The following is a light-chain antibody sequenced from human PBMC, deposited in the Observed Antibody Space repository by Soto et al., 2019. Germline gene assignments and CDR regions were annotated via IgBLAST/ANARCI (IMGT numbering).Light chain of an antibody. J-gene: IGLJ1*01. CDR2: DVT. CDR3: SSYAGTRVV. CDR1: SSDVGGYNY. V-gene: IGLV2-8*01. Sequence: ALTQPPPPAGAPWQSVTLSCPGNSSDVGGYNYVSWYQQHPGKAPKLMIYDVTQRPSGVPDRFSGSKSGNTASLTVSGLQAEDEADYYCSSYAGTRVVFGTGTKVTVL.